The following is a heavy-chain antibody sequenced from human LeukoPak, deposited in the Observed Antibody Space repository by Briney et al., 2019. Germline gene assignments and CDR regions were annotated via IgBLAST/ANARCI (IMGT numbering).Heavy chain of an antibody. CDR2: IWYDGSDK. CDR1: GFTFRNYG. J-gene: IGHJ4*02. Sequence: QTGGSLRLSCAASGFTFRNYGMHWVRQAPGKGLEWVAVIWYDGSDKYYADSVKGRFTTSRDKSKNTLYLQMNSLRAEDTAVYYCAKEGRFGGYYFFDYCGQGALVTVSS. V-gene: IGHV3-33*03. D-gene: IGHD5-12*01. CDR3: AKEGRFGGYYFFDY.